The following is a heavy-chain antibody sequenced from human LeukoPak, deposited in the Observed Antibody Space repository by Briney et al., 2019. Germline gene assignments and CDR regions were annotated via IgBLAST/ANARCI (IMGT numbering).Heavy chain of an antibody. J-gene: IGHJ4*02. CDR3: ARGDGESYRTENFDY. Sequence: GASVKVSCKASGYTFNAYYIVWVRQAPGQGLEWMGWVSAYNGHTNYAQNLQDRVTMTTDSSTTTAYMVLKRLRSDDTAIYYCARGDGESYRTENFDYWGQGTLVTVSS. CDR1: GYTFNAYY. V-gene: IGHV1-18*01. CDR2: VSAYNGHT. D-gene: IGHD2-21*01.